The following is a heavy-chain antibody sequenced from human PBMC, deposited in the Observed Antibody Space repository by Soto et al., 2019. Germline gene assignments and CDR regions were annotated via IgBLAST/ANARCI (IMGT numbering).Heavy chain of an antibody. V-gene: IGHV4-34*01. Sequence: SETLSLTCAVYGGSFSGYYWTWIRQPPGKGLEWIGEIDHSGSTNYNPSLKSRVTISIDTSKSQFSLRLSSVTAADTAVYYCARRYGYSFDYWGQGTLVTVTS. CDR2: IDHSGST. CDR3: ARRYGYSFDY. J-gene: IGHJ4*02. D-gene: IGHD1-1*01. CDR1: GGSFSGYY.